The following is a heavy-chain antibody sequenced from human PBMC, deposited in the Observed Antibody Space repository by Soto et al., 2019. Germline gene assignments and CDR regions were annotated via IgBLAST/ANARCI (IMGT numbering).Heavy chain of an antibody. V-gene: IGHV4-34*01. CDR1: GGSFSGYY. J-gene: IGHJ6*02. D-gene: IGHD1-1*01. CDR2: INHSGST. CDR3: ARGGIWNDAYYYNGIDV. Sequence: PSETLSLTCAVYGGSFSGYYWSWIRQSPGKGLEWIGEINHSGSTNYNPALKSRVTISVDTSKNQFSLKLSSVTAADTAVYYCARGGIWNDAYYYNGIDVWGQGTTVTVSS.